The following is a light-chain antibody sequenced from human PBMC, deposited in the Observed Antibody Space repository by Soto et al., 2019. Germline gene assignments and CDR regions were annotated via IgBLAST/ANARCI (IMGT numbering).Light chain of an antibody. CDR1: QTVGKNY. Sequence: EIVLTQSPGTLSVSPGDGATLSCRASQTVGKNYLAWYQQRPGQAPRLLIHGASSRATGVQDRFSGSGSGTEFTLTIGRLEPEDFAVYYCQQYGSSPITFGQGTRLEIK. CDR3: QQYGSSPIT. CDR2: GAS. J-gene: IGKJ5*01. V-gene: IGKV3-20*01.